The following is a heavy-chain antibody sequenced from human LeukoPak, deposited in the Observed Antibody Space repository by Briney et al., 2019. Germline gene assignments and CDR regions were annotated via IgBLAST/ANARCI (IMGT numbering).Heavy chain of an antibody. D-gene: IGHD5-24*01. Sequence: GGSLRLSCEFSGFTFSSYWMNWVRQAPGKGLEWVANINQAGSDRYYVESVKGRFPISRDNARNSLYLQMNSLRAEDTAVYYCAKVMGPGKRRCFDYWGQGTLVTVSS. CDR1: GFTFSSYW. CDR2: INQAGSDR. J-gene: IGHJ4*02. V-gene: IGHV3-7*03. CDR3: AKVMGPGKRRCFDY.